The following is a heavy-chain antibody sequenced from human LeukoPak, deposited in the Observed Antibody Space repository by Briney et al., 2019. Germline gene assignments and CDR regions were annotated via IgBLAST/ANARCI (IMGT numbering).Heavy chain of an antibody. CDR1: GYTFTSYD. J-gene: IGHJ6*03. CDR2: MNPNSGNT. D-gene: IGHD2-2*01. CDR3: ARARRGPDFCSSTSCYGRAYYYYYMDV. Sequence: ASVKVSCKASGYTFTSYDINWVRQATGQGLEWMGWMNPNSGNTGYAQKSQGRVTMTRNTSISTAYMELSSLRSEDTAVYYCARARRGPDFCSSTSCYGRAYYYYYMDVWGKGTTVTVSS. V-gene: IGHV1-8*01.